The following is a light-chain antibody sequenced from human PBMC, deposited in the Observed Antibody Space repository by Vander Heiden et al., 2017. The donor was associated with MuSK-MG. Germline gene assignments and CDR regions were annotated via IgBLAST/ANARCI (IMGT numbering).Light chain of an antibody. CDR2: LGS. J-gene: IGKJ2*01. CDR1: QSLLHSSGSHY. CDR3: MQDLPPYT. V-gene: IGKV2-28*01. Sequence: DIVLTQSPLSLPVTPGEPASISCRSSQSLLHSSGSHYVDWFLQKPGQSLQLLIYLGSRRAYGVPDRFSGSGSGTDFTLKSSRVEAEDVGTYYCMQDLPPYTFGQGTKLXI.